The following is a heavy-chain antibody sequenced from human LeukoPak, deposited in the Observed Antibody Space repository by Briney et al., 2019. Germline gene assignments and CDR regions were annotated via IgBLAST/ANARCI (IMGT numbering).Heavy chain of an antibody. D-gene: IGHD3-10*01. CDR2: SGST. V-gene: IGHV4-59*01. CDR1: GDSISDYY. J-gene: IGHJ6*02. CDR3: ARTRRHYYGSGKNLTPWPAGMDV. Sequence: PSETLSLTCSVSGDSISDYYWAWIRQPPGKGLEWIGYSGSTKYDPSLKSRVSISVDTSKSQFSLTLRSVTAADTAIYYCARTRRHYYGSGKNLTPWPAGMDVWGQRTTVCVS.